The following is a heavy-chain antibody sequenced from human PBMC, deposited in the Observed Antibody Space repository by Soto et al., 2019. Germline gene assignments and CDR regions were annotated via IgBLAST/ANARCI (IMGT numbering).Heavy chain of an antibody. J-gene: IGHJ5*02. CDR2: IYYSGST. CDR3: ARQAYCSGGSCYSYWFDP. CDR1: GGSISSSSYY. V-gene: IGHV4-39*01. D-gene: IGHD2-15*01. Sequence: QLQRQESGPGLVKPSETLSLTCTVSGGSISSSSYYWGWIRQPPGKGLQWIGSIYYSGSTYYNPSLKSRVTISVDTSKNQFSLKLSSVTAADTAVYYCARQAYCSGGSCYSYWFDPWGQGTLVTVSS.